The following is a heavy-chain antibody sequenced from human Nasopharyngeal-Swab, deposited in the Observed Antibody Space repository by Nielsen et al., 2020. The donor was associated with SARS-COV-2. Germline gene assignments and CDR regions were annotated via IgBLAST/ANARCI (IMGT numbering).Heavy chain of an antibody. Sequence: GGSLRLSCVASGFIFDNYWISWVRQAPGKGLEWVANVKYDGSEKYYVDSVRGRFTISRDNAKNTVYLQMYSLRAEDTAVYYCARVHLVIVPATFDYWGQGTLVTVSS. CDR3: ARVHLVIVPATFDY. V-gene: IGHV3-7*01. CDR2: VKYDGSEK. D-gene: IGHD2-2*01. CDR1: GFIFDNYW. J-gene: IGHJ4*02.